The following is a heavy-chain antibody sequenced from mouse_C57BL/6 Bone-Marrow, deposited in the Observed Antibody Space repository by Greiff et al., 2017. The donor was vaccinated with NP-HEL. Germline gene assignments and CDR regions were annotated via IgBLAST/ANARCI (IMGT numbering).Heavy chain of an antibody. V-gene: IGHV1-64*01. D-gene: IGHD2-3*01. Sequence: QVQLQQPGAELVKPGASVKLSCKASGYTFTSYWMHWVKQRPGQGLEWIGMIHPNSGSTNYNEKFKSKATLTVDKSSSPAYMQLSSLSAEDSAVYYCAREAWLLLFDYWGQGTTLTVSS. CDR3: AREAWLLLFDY. CDR1: GYTFTSYW. J-gene: IGHJ2*01. CDR2: IHPNSGST.